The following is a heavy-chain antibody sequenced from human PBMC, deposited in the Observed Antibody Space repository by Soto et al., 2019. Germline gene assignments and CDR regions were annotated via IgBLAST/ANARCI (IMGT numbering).Heavy chain of an antibody. CDR1: GYNFAGYW. Sequence: LGESLKISCKGSGYNFAGYWIAWVRQMPGKGLELMRIIYPSDSDTRYRPSFQGQVTISADKSISSAYLQWSSLRASDTAMYYCARGGVSTRTFDYWGQGTPVTVSS. D-gene: IGHD3-3*01. CDR3: ARGGVSTRTFDY. J-gene: IGHJ4*02. CDR2: IYPSDSDT. V-gene: IGHV5-51*01.